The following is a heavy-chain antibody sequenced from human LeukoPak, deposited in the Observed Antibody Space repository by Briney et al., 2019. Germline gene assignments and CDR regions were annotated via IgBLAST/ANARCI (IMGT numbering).Heavy chain of an antibody. CDR1: GYTFTSYG. CDR3: ARGGGSSSWDDYYYYGMDV. CDR2: ISAYNGNT. Sequence: ASVKVSCKAPGYTFTSYGISWVRQAPGQGLEWMGWISAYNGNTNYAQKLQGRVTMTTDTSTSTAYMELRSLRSDDTAVYYCARGGGSSSWDDYYYYGMDVWGKGTTVTVSS. V-gene: IGHV1-18*04. D-gene: IGHD6-13*01. J-gene: IGHJ6*04.